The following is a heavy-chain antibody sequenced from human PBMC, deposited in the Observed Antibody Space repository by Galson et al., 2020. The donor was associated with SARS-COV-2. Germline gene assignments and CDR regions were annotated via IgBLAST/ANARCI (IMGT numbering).Heavy chain of an antibody. Sequence: KIGESLKISFAASGFTFSDYYMSWIRQAPGKGLEWLSRFGGGGFAIYHADSVKGRFTISRDNAKNSLYLQMNSLRAEDTAVYYCVRNGHRVFDFWGQGTLVTVSS. V-gene: IGHV3-11*01. CDR1: GFTFSDYY. CDR3: VRNGHRVFDF. J-gene: IGHJ4*02. D-gene: IGHD2-8*01. CDR2: FGGGGFAI.